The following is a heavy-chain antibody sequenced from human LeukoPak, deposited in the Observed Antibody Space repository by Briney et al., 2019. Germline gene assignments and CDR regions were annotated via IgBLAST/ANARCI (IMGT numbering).Heavy chain of an antibody. J-gene: IGHJ5*01. Sequence: SETLSLTCAVYGGSFSGYYWSWIRQPPGKGLEWIGEINHSGSTNYNPSLKSRVTISVDTSKNQFSLKLSSATAADPAVYYCARRRAYGSWFDYWGQGTLVTVSS. D-gene: IGHD2-21*01. CDR1: GGSFSGYY. CDR3: ARRRAYGSWFDY. CDR2: INHSGST. V-gene: IGHV4-34*01.